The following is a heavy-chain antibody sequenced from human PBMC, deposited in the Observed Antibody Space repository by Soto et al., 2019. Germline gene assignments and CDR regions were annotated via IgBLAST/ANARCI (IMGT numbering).Heavy chain of an antibody. D-gene: IGHD2-8*01. J-gene: IGHJ4*02. CDR2: IWYDGSNK. CDR3: ASTSPCTYCLCPLFPFDY. V-gene: IGHV3-33*01. Sequence: QVQLVESGGGVVQPGRSLRLSCAASGFTFSSYGMHWVRQAPGKGLEWVAVIWYDGSNKYYADSVKGRFTISRDNSKNTLYLQMDSLRAEGTAVYYCASTSPCTYCLCPLFPFDYWGQGTLVTVSS. CDR1: GFTFSSYG.